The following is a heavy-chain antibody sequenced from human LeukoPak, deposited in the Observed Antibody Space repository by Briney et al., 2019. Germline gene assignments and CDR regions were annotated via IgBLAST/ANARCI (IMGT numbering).Heavy chain of an antibody. CDR2: IYYSGST. D-gene: IGHD2-15*01. Sequence: SETLSLTCTVSGGSISSSSYYWGWIRQPPGKGLEWIGSIYYSGSTYYNPSLKSRVTISVDTSKNQFSLKLSSVTAADTAVYYCARAQGYCSGGSCYSRGTPSEYFQHWGQGTLVTVSS. CDR3: ARAQGYCSGGSCYSRGTPSEYFQH. V-gene: IGHV4-39*07. J-gene: IGHJ1*01. CDR1: GGSISSSSYY.